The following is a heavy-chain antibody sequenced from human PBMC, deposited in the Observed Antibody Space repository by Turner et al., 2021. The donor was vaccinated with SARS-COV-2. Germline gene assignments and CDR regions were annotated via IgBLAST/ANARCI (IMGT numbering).Heavy chain of an antibody. J-gene: IGHJ6*02. Sequence: QLPLQESGPGLVKPSETLSFTCTVSGGSISSVSYYWGWIRQPPGKGLEWIGNVYYSGTTYYNPSLKSRVTISVDTSKNQFSLKLTSVTAADTAVYYCARRLLSPLGGMDVWGQGTTVTVSS. CDR2: VYYSGTT. D-gene: IGHD3-10*01. CDR1: GGSISSVSYY. V-gene: IGHV4-39*01. CDR3: ARRLLSPLGGMDV.